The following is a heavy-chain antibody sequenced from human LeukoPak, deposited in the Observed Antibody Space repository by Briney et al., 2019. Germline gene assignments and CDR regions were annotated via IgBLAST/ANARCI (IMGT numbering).Heavy chain of an antibody. CDR2: IYYSGGT. Sequence: PSETLSLTCTVSGGSISSYYWSWIRQPPGKGLEWVGYIYYSGGTYYNASLKSRVTISLDTSKNQFYLKLSSVTAADTAEYYGAREWGKYYYDSSGHSRAFDIWGQGTMVTVSS. CDR1: GGSISSYY. J-gene: IGHJ3*02. CDR3: AREWGKYYYDSSGHSRAFDI. V-gene: IGHV4-59*01. D-gene: IGHD3-22*01.